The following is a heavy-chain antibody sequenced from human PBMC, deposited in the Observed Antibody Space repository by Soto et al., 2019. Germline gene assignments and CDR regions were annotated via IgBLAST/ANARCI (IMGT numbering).Heavy chain of an antibody. V-gene: IGHV4-34*01. Sequence: QVQLQQWGAGLLKPSETLSLTCAVYGGSFSAYYWSWIRQPPGKGLEWIGEINHSGSTNYNPSLKSRVIISVDTSKNQFSLKLSSVTAADTAVYYCARSVAGTDYWGQGTLVTVSS. CDR2: INHSGST. CDR3: ARSVAGTDY. D-gene: IGHD6-19*01. J-gene: IGHJ4*02. CDR1: GGSFSAYY.